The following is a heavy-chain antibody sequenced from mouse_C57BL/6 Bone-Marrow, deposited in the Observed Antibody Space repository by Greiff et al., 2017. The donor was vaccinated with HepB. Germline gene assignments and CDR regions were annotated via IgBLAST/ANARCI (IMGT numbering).Heavy chain of an antibody. CDR2: IRLKSDNYAT. D-gene: IGHD2-3*01. CDR3: TGGDGYYFDY. J-gene: IGHJ2*01. Sequence: DVKLVESGGGLVQPGGSMKLSCVASGFTFSNYWMNWVRQSPEKGLEWVAQIRLKSDNYATHYAESVKGRFTISRDDSKSSVYLKMNNLRAEDTGIYYCTGGDGYYFDYWGQGTTLTVSS. CDR1: GFTFSNYW. V-gene: IGHV6-3*01.